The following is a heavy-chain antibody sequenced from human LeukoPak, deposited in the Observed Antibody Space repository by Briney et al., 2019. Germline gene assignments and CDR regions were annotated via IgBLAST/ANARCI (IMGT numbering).Heavy chain of an antibody. CDR3: ARHLPSRREGCFDY. CDR1: GGSISSSSYY. V-gene: IGHV4-39*01. D-gene: IGHD2-8*01. Sequence: SETLSLTCAVSGGSISSSSYYWGWIRQPPGKGLEWIGSIYYSGSTYYNPSLKSRVTISVDTSKNQFSLKLSSVTAADTAVYYCARHLPSRREGCFDYWGQGTLVTVSS. J-gene: IGHJ4*02. CDR2: IYYSGST.